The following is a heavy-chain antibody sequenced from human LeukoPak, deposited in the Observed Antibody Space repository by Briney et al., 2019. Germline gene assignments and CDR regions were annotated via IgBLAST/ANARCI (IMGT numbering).Heavy chain of an antibody. V-gene: IGHV3-48*02. CDR2: ISSSSGTI. CDR1: GFTFSRYS. D-gene: IGHD4-23*01. Sequence: WGSLRLSCAASGFTFSRYSMNWVRQAPGKGLEWVSYISSSSGTIDYADSVKGRFSISRDNAKNSLYLQMKSLRDEDTAVYYCAREDGGKADIWGQGTMVTVST. J-gene: IGHJ3*02. CDR3: AREDGGKADI.